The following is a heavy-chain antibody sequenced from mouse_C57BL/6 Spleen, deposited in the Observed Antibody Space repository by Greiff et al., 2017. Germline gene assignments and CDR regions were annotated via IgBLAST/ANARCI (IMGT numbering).Heavy chain of an antibody. CDR1: GYTFTSYW. CDR3: ARGAHEGYFDV. Sequence: QVQLQQPGAELVMPGASVKLSCKASGYTFTSYWMHWVKQRPGQGLEWIGEIDPSDSYTNYNQKFKGKSTLTVDKSSSTAYMQLSSLTSEDSAVYYCARGAHEGYFDVWGTGTTVTVSS. V-gene: IGHV1-69*01. J-gene: IGHJ1*03. CDR2: IDPSDSYT.